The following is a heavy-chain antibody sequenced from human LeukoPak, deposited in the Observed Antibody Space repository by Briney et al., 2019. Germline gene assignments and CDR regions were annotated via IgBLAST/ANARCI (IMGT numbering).Heavy chain of an antibody. J-gene: IGHJ3*02. Sequence: PGGSLRLSCAASGFIFSSCWMHWVRQAPGKGLEWVALISYDGGNKYYADSVKGRFTISRDNSKNTLSLQMNSLRAEDTAVYYCAKDWVDCSSTSCIGNIWGQGQWSPSLQ. CDR1: GFIFSSCW. CDR3: AKDWVDCSSTSCIGNI. CDR2: ISYDGGNK. D-gene: IGHD2-2*01. V-gene: IGHV3-30*18.